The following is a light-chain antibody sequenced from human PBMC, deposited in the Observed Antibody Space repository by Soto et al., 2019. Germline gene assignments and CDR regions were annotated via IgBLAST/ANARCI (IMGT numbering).Light chain of an antibody. Sequence: EIVLTQSPGTLSLAPGERATLSCRATQSVSSSFLAWYKQQPGQAPSLLVYGASSRATGIPDRFSGSGSGTDFNLRISRLEPEDFAVYYCQHYGTSPRTFGQGTKVDIK. CDR2: GAS. V-gene: IGKV3-20*01. CDR1: QSVSSSF. J-gene: IGKJ1*01. CDR3: QHYGTSPRT.